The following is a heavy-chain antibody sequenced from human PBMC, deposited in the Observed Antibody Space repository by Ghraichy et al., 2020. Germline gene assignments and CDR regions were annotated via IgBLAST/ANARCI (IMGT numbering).Heavy chain of an antibody. CDR1: GDSVTRGNYY. J-gene: IGHJ3*02. D-gene: IGHD1-1*01. Sequence: GSLRLSCTVSGDSVTRGNYYWTWIRQPPGKGLEWIGFIYYTGTTRYNPSLKSRVTMSLDTSKNQFSLKMTSVTAADTAVYYCATPLVTTGDDSFDIWGQGTMVTVSS. CDR3: ATPLVTTGDDSFDI. CDR2: IYYTGTT. V-gene: IGHV4-61*01.